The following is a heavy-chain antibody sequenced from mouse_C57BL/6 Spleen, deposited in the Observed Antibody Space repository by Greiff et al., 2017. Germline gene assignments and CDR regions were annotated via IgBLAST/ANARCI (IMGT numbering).Heavy chain of an antibody. CDR1: GFNIKDDY. Sequence: VQLQQSGAELVRPGASVKLSCTASGFNIKDDYMHWVKQRPEQGLEWIGWIDPENGDTEYASKFQGKATITADTSSNTAYLQLSSLTSEDTAVYYCTTWVTTVVAYYFDYWGQGTTLTVSS. CDR3: TTWVTTVVAYYFDY. V-gene: IGHV14-4*01. D-gene: IGHD1-1*01. CDR2: IDPENGDT. J-gene: IGHJ2*01.